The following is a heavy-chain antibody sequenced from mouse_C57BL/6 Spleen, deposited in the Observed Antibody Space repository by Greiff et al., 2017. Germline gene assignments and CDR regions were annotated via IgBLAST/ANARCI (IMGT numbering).Heavy chain of an antibody. D-gene: IGHD1-1*01. V-gene: IGHV1-69*01. J-gene: IGHJ1*03. CDR2: IDPSDSYT. CDR3: ARSAGSSLYWYFDV. CDR1: GYTFTSYW. Sequence: VQLQQPGAELVMPGASVKLSCKASGYTFTSYWMHWVKQRPGQGLEWIGEIDPSDSYTNYNQKFKGKSTLTVDKSSSTAYMQLSSLTSEDSAVYYCARSAGSSLYWYFDVWGTGTTVTVSS.